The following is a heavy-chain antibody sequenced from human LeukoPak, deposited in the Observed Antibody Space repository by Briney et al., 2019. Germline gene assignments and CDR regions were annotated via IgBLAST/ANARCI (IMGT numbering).Heavy chain of an antibody. CDR3: ARDRIPPYSSSSGFDY. CDR1: GGSVSSGSYY. Sequence: SETLSLTCTVSGGSVSSGSYYWSWIRQPPGKGLGWIGYIYYSGSTNYNPSLKSRVTISVDTSKNQFSLKLSSVTAADTAVYYCARDRIPPYSSSSGFDYWGQGTLVTVSS. J-gene: IGHJ4*02. V-gene: IGHV4-61*01. D-gene: IGHD6-6*01. CDR2: IYYSGST.